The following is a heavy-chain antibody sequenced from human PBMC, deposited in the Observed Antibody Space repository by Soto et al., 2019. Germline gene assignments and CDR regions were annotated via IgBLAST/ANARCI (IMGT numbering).Heavy chain of an antibody. Sequence: ASVKVSCKASGYTFTSYGISWVRQAPGQGLEWMGWISAYNGNTNYAQKLQGRVIMTTDTSTSTAYMELRSLRSDDTAVYYCARCTLGDQLLVLGWFDPWGQGTLVTVSS. CDR1: GYTFTSYG. CDR3: ARCTLGDQLLVLGWFDP. CDR2: ISAYNGNT. J-gene: IGHJ5*02. D-gene: IGHD2-2*01. V-gene: IGHV1-18*01.